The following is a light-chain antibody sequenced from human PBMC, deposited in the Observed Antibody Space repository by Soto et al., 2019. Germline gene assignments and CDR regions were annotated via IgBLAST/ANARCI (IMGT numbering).Light chain of an antibody. Sequence: DIQMTQSPSSLSASVGDRVTITCRASQSISRWLAWYQQKPGKAPKVLIYDASNLESGVPSRFSGSGSGTEFTLTISSLQAEDFATYFCQESYTTPAVSFGGGTKVDIK. CDR2: DAS. J-gene: IGKJ4*01. CDR3: QESYTTPAVS. V-gene: IGKV1-5*01. CDR1: QSISRW.